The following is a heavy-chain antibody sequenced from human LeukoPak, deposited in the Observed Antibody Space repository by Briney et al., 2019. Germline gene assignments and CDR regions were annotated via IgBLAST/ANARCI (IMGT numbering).Heavy chain of an antibody. CDR3: ARQEYCSGGSCYTWFDP. CDR2: XPADSDI. Sequence: XPADSDIRYSPSFQGQVTISADKSISTAYLQWSSLKASDTAMYYCARQEYCSGGSCYTWFDPWGQGTLVTVSS. D-gene: IGHD2-15*01. V-gene: IGHV5-51*01. J-gene: IGHJ5*02.